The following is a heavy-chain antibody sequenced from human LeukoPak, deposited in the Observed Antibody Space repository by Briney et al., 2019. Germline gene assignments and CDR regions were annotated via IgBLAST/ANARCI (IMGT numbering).Heavy chain of an antibody. V-gene: IGHV3-23*01. J-gene: IGHJ4*02. D-gene: IGHD5-12*01. CDR2: ISPSGDIT. Sequence: GGSLRLSCAASGFTFSNHGMNWVRQAPGKGLEWVSGISPSGDITYYADSVKGRFTISRDDSKNTAYLQMNSLKTEDTAVYYCTRLENSGYVNWGQGTLVTVSS. CDR1: GFTFSNHG. CDR3: TRLENSGYVN.